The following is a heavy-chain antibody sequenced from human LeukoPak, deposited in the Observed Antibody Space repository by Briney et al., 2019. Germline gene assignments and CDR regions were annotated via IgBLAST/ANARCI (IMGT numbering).Heavy chain of an antibody. CDR1: GYSFTNYA. CDR2: INTSTGNP. J-gene: IGHJ4*02. CDR3: ARDDGDTGMVLFDC. V-gene: IGHV7-4-1*02. D-gene: IGHD5-18*01. Sequence: GASVKVSCKASGYSFTNYAMNWVRQAPGQGLEWMGWINTSTGNPTYAQGLTGRFVFSLDTSVSTAYLQISSLKAEDTAVYCCARDDGDTGMVLFDCWGQGTLVTVSS.